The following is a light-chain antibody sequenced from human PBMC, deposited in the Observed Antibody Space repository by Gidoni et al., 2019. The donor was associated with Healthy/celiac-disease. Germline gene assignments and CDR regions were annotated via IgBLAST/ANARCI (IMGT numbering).Light chain of an antibody. CDR2: DAS. CDR3: QQRSNWPPYT. Sequence: DIVLTQSPATLSLSPGERATRSCRASQSVSSSLAWYQQKPGQAPRLLIYDASNRATGIPARFSGSGSGTDFTLTISSLEPEDFAVYYCQQRSNWPPYTFGQGTKLEIK. J-gene: IGKJ2*01. V-gene: IGKV3-11*01. CDR1: QSVSSS.